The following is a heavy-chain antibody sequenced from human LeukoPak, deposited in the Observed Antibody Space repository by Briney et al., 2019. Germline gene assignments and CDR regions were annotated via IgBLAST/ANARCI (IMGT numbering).Heavy chain of an antibody. V-gene: IGHV3-30*18. J-gene: IGHJ4*02. CDR2: ISYDGSNK. Sequence: GGSLRLSCAASGFTFSSYGMHWVRQAPGKGLEWVAVISYDGSNKYYADSVKGRFTISRDNSNTSLYLQMNSLRAEDTAVYYCAKDRYGSGNDYWGQGTLVTVSS. CDR3: AKDRYGSGNDY. CDR1: GFTFSSYG. D-gene: IGHD3-10*01.